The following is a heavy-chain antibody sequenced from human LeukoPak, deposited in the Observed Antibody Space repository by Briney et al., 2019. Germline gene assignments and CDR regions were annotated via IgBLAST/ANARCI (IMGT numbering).Heavy chain of an antibody. CDR2: LWFDGSHE. J-gene: IGHJ4*02. CDR1: GFNFNNYG. V-gene: IGHV3-33*06. CDR3: AKDASDFGDSYFDH. D-gene: IGHD4-17*01. Sequence: GESLRLSCEASGFNFNNYGMHWVRQAPGKGLEWVAALWFDGSHEYYADSVKGRFTISRDNFKNTLFMEMNALTAGDTAIYYCAKDASDFGDSYFDHWGQGTPVTVSS.